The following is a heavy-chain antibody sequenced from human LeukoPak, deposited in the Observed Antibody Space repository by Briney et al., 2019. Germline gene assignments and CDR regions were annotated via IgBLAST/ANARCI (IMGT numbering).Heavy chain of an antibody. CDR3: ARLQGGRSGYYPFNQ. Sequence: SKTLSLTCAVYGGSFSGYYWSWIRQPPGKGLEWIGYIYYSGSTYYNPSLKSRVTISVDTSKNQFSLKLNSVTAADTAVYYCARLQGGRSGYYPFNQWGQGTLVTVSS. J-gene: IGHJ4*02. CDR2: IYYSGST. V-gene: IGHV4-30-4*01. D-gene: IGHD3-22*01. CDR1: GGSFSGYY.